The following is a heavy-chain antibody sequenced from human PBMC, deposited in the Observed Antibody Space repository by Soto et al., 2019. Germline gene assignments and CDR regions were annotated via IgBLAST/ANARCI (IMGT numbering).Heavy chain of an antibody. J-gene: IGHJ3*02. CDR1: GFTFSDYY. CDR2: IRSSGSTI. D-gene: IGHD6-13*01. Sequence: GGSLRLSCAASGFTFSDYYMSWIRQAPGKGLEWVSYIRSSGSTIYYADSVKGRFTISRDNAKNSLYLQMNSLIAEDTAVYYCARETWGISAAGHDAFDIWDQGTIVTVSS. CDR3: ARETWGISAAGHDAFDI. V-gene: IGHV3-11*01.